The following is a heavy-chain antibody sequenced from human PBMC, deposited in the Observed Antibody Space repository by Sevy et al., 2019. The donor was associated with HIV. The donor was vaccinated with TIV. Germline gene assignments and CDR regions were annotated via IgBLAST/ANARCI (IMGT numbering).Heavy chain of an antibody. CDR2: IYYSGST. CDR3: ARLPHGYCSGGSCRRGAFDI. CDR1: VGSISSSSYY. J-gene: IGHJ3*02. D-gene: IGHD2-15*01. Sequence: SETLSLTCTVSVGSISSSSYYWGWIRQPPGKGLEWIGSIYYSGSTYYNPSLKSRVTISVDTSKNQFSLKLSSVTAADTDVYYCARLPHGYCSGGSCRRGAFDIWGQGTMVTVSS. V-gene: IGHV4-39*01.